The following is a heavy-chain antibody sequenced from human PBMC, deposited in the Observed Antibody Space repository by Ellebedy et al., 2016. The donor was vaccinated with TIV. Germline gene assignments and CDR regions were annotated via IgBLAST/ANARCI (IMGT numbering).Heavy chain of an antibody. CDR3: ASHRGFYSGWSFAY. J-gene: IGHJ4*02. D-gene: IGHD5-12*01. CDR2: LNYGGES. CDR1: GDSISSTNYF. V-gene: IGHV4-39*07. Sequence: MPSETLSLTCVVSGDSISSTNYFWGWIRQPPGKGLESIGSLNYGGESYFDPSLKSRVTMSLDTSKNQFSLKVNSVTAADTAIYYCASHRGFYSGWSFAYWGQGTLTTVSS.